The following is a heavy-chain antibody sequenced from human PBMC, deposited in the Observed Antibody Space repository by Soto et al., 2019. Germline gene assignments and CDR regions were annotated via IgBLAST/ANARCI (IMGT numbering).Heavy chain of an antibody. CDR1: GGTFSSYT. V-gene: IGHV1-69*08. Sequence: QVQLVQSGAEVKKPGSSVKVSCKASGGTFSSYTISWVRQAPGQGLEWMGRIIPILGIANYAQKFQGRVTITADKSTSTAYMELSSLRSEDTAVYYCARDGAGISRSWYFDLWGRGTLVTVSS. CDR3: ARDGAGISRSWYFDL. J-gene: IGHJ2*01. D-gene: IGHD6-13*01. CDR2: IIPILGIA.